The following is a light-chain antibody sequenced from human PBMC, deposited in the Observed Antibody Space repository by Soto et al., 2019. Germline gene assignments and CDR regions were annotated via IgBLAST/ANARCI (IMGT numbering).Light chain of an antibody. CDR1: SSNIGSHN. CDR2: KNN. J-gene: IGLJ2*01. Sequence: QAVVTQPPSASGTPGQRVTISCPGSSSNIGSHNIYWYQQLPGTAPQLLIYKNNQRPSGVPDRFSGSKSGTSASLAISGLRSEDEADYYCAVWDDSLSGRVFGGGTKLTVL. CDR3: AVWDDSLSGRV. V-gene: IGLV1-47*01.